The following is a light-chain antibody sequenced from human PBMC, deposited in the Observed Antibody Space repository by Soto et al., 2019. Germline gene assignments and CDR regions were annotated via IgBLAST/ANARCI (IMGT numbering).Light chain of an antibody. J-gene: IGKJ5*01. CDR2: DTS. V-gene: IGKV3-15*01. CDR1: QSVTSN. Sequence: ETVMTQSPATLSVSPGESATLSCRASQSVTSNLAWYQQKPGLPPRLLIYDTSTRATGIPARFSGSGSGTEFTLTISGLQSEDFAVYYCQQYNNWPPITFGQGTRLEIK. CDR3: QQYNNWPPIT.